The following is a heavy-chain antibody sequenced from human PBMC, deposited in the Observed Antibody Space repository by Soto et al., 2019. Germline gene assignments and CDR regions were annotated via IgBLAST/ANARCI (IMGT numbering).Heavy chain of an antibody. D-gene: IGHD3-16*01. Sequence: QVQLEESGPGLVKPSETLFLTCNVSGGSIDGYYWSWIRQSPGGGLEWIAYIYSIGRANYNPSLKSRVTISVETSKTQSSLKLSGLTAAVTAVYYGGGRLGYFDSWGQGTLLTVSS. CDR3: GGRLGYFDS. CDR2: IYSIGRA. J-gene: IGHJ4*02. CDR1: GGSIDGYY. V-gene: IGHV4-4*09.